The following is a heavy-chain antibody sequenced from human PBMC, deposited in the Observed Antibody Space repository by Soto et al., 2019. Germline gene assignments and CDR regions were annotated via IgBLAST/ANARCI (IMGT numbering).Heavy chain of an antibody. CDR2: INSGGSST. Sequence: GGSLRLSCVASGFIFSNCWMHWVRQAPGMGLVWVSHINSGGSSTTYADSVKGRFTISRDNAKNTLYLQMNSLRAEDTAVYYCVRAIGHYGMDVWGRGATVTVSS. V-gene: IGHV3-74*01. CDR3: VRAIGHYGMDV. CDR1: GFIFSNCW. D-gene: IGHD3-22*01. J-gene: IGHJ6*02.